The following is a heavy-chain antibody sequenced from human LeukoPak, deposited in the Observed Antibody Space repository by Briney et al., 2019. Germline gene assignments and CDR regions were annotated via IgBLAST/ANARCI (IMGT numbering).Heavy chain of an antibody. CDR3: AGDRTPLDAFDI. D-gene: IGHD2-2*01. CDR2: INPNSGGT. Sequence: ASVKVSCKASGYTFTGYYIHWVRQAPGQGLGWMGWINPNSGGTNYAQKFQGRVTMTWDTSSRTAYMDLSRLRSDDTAVYYCAGDRTPLDAFDIWGQGTMVTVSS. CDR1: GYTFTGYY. J-gene: IGHJ3*02. V-gene: IGHV1-2*02.